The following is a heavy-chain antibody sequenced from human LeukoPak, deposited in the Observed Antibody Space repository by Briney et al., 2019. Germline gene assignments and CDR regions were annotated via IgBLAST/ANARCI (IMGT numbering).Heavy chain of an antibody. CDR1: GGSISSYY. Sequence: SETLSLTCTVSGGSISSYYWSWIRQPPGKGLEWIGYIYYSGSTNYNPSLKSRVTISVDTSKNQFSLKLSSVTAADTAVYYCAREVDSSSWYGGWFDPWGQGTLVTVSS. CDR2: IYYSGST. D-gene: IGHD6-13*01. V-gene: IGHV4-59*01. J-gene: IGHJ5*02. CDR3: AREVDSSSWYGGWFDP.